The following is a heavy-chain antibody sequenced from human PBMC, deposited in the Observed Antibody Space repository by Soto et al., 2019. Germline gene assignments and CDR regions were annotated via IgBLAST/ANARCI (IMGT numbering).Heavy chain of an antibody. V-gene: IGHV2-5*01. CDR2: IYWNDDK. Sequence: SGPTLVKPTPTLTLTCTFSGFSLSTSGVSVGWIRQPPGKALEWLTLIYWNDDKNYSPSLKSRLTITKDTSKNQVVLTMANMDPVDTATYYCAHSPPYSSSWPHFDYWGQGTLVTVSS. J-gene: IGHJ4*02. CDR1: GFSLSTSGVS. CDR3: AHSPPYSSSWPHFDY. D-gene: IGHD6-13*01.